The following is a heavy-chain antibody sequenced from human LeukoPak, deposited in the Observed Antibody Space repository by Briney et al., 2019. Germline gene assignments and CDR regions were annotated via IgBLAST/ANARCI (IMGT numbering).Heavy chain of an antibody. V-gene: IGHV1-69*04. CDR2: IIPIFGIA. Sequence: ASVKVSCKASGGTFSSYAISWVRQAPGQGLEWMGRIIPIFGIANYAQKFQGRVTITADKSTSTAYMELSSLRAEDTAIYYCARSSRSWGVFDIWGQGAMVTVSS. CDR3: ARSSRSWGVFDI. CDR1: GGTFSSYA. J-gene: IGHJ3*02. D-gene: IGHD7-27*01.